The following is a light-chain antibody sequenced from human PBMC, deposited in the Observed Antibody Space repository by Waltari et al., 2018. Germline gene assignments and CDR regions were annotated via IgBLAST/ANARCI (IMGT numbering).Light chain of an antibody. CDR2: GKN. CDR3: NSRDSSGNHVV. Sequence: SSELTQDPDVSVALGQTGRITGQGDILRSYYANWYQQKQGQAPVLVIYGKNNRPSGMPARCSGSSSGNTSSLTSTGAQAEDEADDYCNSRDSSGNHVVFGGGTKLTVL. J-gene: IGLJ3*02. CDR1: ILRSYY. V-gene: IGLV3-19*01.